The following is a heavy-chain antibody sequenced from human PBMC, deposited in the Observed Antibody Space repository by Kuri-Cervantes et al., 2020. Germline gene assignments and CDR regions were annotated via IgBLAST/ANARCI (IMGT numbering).Heavy chain of an antibody. CDR2: IYWDDDK. J-gene: IGHJ1*01. CDR3: AHGGTYCSRTSCYDSAEYFQH. Sequence: SGPTLVKPTQTLTLTCTFSGFSLSIRGVSVGWIRQPPGKALEWLGLIYWDDDKRYSPSLKSRLTITKDTSNNQVVLTMTNMDPVDTATYYCAHGGTYCSRTSCYDSAEYFQHWGQGTLVTVSS. CDR1: GFSLSIRGVS. D-gene: IGHD2-2*01. V-gene: IGHV2-5*02.